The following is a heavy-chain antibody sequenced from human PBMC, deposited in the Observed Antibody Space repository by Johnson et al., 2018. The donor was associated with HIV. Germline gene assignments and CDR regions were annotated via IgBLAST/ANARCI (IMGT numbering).Heavy chain of an antibody. Sequence: VQLVESGGGVVQPGRSLRLSCAASGFSFRSYWMSWVRQAPGRGLEWVANIKQDGSEKYYVDSVKGRFSISRDNAKNSLFLQMNSLRAEDTAVYYCARDVAIPPGQYCSGGSCHGGDAFDIWGQGTMVTVSS. V-gene: IGHV3-7*01. CDR3: ARDVAIPPGQYCSGGSCHGGDAFDI. J-gene: IGHJ3*02. D-gene: IGHD2-15*01. CDR2: IKQDGSEK. CDR1: GFSFRSYW.